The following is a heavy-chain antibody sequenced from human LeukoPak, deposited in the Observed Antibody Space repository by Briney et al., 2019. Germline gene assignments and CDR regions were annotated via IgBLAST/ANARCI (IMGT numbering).Heavy chain of an antibody. CDR1: GGSISSGGYY. D-gene: IGHD2-2*01. CDR2: IYYSGST. V-gene: IGHV4-31*03. CDR3: ARHVGPAAMDIDY. Sequence: SETLSLTCTVSGGSISSGGYYWSWIRQHPGKGLEWIGYIYYSGSTYYNPSLKSRVTISVDTSKNQFSLKLSSVTAADTAVYYCARHVGPAAMDIDYWGQGTLVTVSS. J-gene: IGHJ4*02.